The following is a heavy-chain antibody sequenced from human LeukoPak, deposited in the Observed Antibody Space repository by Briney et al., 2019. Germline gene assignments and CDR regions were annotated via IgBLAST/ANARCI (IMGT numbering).Heavy chain of an antibody. CDR1: GFNFCSYT. Sequence: PGGSLRLSCAASGFNFCSYTMNWVRQAPGKGLEWVSAISGSDAGTYYADSVKGRFTISRDNSKNTLYLQMNSLRAEDAAVYYCAKAPLGRCSGAICYYFDYWGQGTLVTVSS. D-gene: IGHD2-15*01. V-gene: IGHV3-23*01. CDR2: ISGSDAGT. J-gene: IGHJ4*02. CDR3: AKAPLGRCSGAICYYFDY.